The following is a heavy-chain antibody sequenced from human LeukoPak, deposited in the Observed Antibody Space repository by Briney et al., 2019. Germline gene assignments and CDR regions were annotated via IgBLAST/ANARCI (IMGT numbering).Heavy chain of an antibody. CDR3: ARALNYYYYYMDV. Sequence: ASVKVSCKSSGYTFTSYGISRVRQAPGQGLEWMGWISAYNGNTNYAQKLQGRVTMTTDTSTSTAYMELRSLRSDDTAVYYCARALNYYYYYMDVWGKGTTVTVSS. J-gene: IGHJ6*03. CDR2: ISAYNGNT. V-gene: IGHV1-18*01. CDR1: GYTFTSYG.